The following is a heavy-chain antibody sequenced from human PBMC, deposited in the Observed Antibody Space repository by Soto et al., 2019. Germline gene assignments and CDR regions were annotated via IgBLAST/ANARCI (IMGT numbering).Heavy chain of an antibody. CDR2: INHSGST. D-gene: IGHD2-2*03. CDR3: ARGPMDARDYYYYMDV. Sequence: QVQLQQWGAGLLKPSETLSLTCAVYGGSFSGYYWSWIRQPPGKGLEWIGEINHSGSTNYNPSLKSRVTISVDTSKNQCSLKLSSVTAADTAVYYCARGPMDARDYYYYMDVWGKGTTVTVSS. J-gene: IGHJ6*03. CDR1: GGSFSGYY. V-gene: IGHV4-34*01.